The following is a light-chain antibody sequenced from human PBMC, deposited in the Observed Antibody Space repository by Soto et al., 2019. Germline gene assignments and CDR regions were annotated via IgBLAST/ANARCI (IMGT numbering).Light chain of an antibody. V-gene: IGKV1-39*01. J-gene: IGKJ4*01. CDR1: QSVSRS. CDR2: AAS. CDR3: LQHKDYPLT. Sequence: DIRMTQSPSSLSASVTDRVTITCRASQSVSRSLNWYQQRPGTAPKLLIYAASTLQSGVPSRFSGSGSGTDFTLTISSLQSEDFATYYCLQHKDYPLTFGGGTKVEIK.